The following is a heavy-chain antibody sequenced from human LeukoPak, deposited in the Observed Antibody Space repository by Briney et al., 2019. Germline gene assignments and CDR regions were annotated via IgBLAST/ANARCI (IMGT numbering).Heavy chain of an antibody. Sequence: GGSLRLSCAASGFTFSSYWMHWVRQAPGKGLVWVSRINSDGSSTSYADSVKGRFTISRDNAKNTLYLQMNSLRAEDTALYYCAKDIWLGSSSNSFDYWGQGTLVTVSS. CDR2: INSDGSST. D-gene: IGHD6-13*01. CDR1: GFTFSSYW. V-gene: IGHV3-74*01. CDR3: AKDIWLGSSSNSFDY. J-gene: IGHJ4*02.